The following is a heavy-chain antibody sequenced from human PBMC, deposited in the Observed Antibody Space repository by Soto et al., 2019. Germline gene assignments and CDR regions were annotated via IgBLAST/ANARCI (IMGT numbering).Heavy chain of an antibody. V-gene: IGHV3-49*04. CDR2: IRSKGSGGTS. CDR3: TRDQPITP. J-gene: IGHJ3*01. Sequence: GGSLRLSCTASGFTFGDYAMSWVRQAPGKGLEWVGFIRSKGSGGTSEYAASAKGRFTFSRGDSKSIAYLQMNSLKIEDTAVYYCTRDQPITPWGQGTMVTVSS. CDR1: GFTFGDYA. D-gene: IGHD3-10*01.